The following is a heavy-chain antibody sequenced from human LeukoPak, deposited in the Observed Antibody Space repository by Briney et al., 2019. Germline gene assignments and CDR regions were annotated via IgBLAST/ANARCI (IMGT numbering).Heavy chain of an antibody. CDR1: GFTFDDYA. V-gene: IGHV3-43D*03. CDR3: AKSYIAAAGIDY. J-gene: IGHJ4*02. CDR2: ISWDGGST. Sequence: GGSLRLTCAASGFTFDDYAMHWVRQAPGKGLEWVSLISWDGGSTYYADSVKGRFTISRDNSKNSLYLQMNSLRAEDTALYYCAKSYIAAAGIDYWGQGTLVTVSS. D-gene: IGHD6-13*01.